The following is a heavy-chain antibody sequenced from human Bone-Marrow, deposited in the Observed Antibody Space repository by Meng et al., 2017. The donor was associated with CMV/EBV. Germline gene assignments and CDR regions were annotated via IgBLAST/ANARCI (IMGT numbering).Heavy chain of an antibody. Sequence: GGSLRLSCAASGFTFSSYAMHWVRQAPGKGLEWVAVISYDGSNKYYADSVKGRFTISREKSKNTVYLQMNSLRTEDTAVYYCARGDFWSGFYGWGQGTLATVSS. V-gene: IGHV3-30*14. D-gene: IGHD3-3*01. J-gene: IGHJ4*02. CDR2: ISYDGSNK. CDR3: ARGDFWSGFYG. CDR1: GFTFSSYA.